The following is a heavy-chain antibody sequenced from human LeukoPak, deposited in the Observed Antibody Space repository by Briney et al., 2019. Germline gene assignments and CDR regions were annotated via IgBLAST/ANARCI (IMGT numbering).Heavy chain of an antibody. CDR3: ARHASKSGSYNY. CDR2: IYYNEST. V-gene: IGHV4-39*01. CDR1: GGSISIRCSY. D-gene: IGHD1-26*01. Sequence: SETLSLTSTVSGGSISIRCSYWDRIRQPPGNGLEWIGRIYYNESTYYNPSLKSRVTISVDTSKNQFSLKLSSVTAADTAVYYCARHASKSGSYNYWGQGTLVTVSS. J-gene: IGHJ4*02.